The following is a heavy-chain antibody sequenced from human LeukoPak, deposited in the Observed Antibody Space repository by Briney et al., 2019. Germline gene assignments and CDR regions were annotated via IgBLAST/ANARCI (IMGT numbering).Heavy chain of an antibody. CDR3: ARRVQTTGVFDY. CDR2: IYTSGST. V-gene: IGHV4-61*02. J-gene: IGHJ4*02. Sequence: NPSQTLSLTCTVSGGSISSGSYYWSWIRQPAGKGLEWIGRIYTSGSTNYNPSLKSRVTISVDTAKNQFSLKLSSVTAADTAVYYCARRVQTTGVFDYWGQGTLVTVSS. D-gene: IGHD2-8*01. CDR1: GGSISSGSYY.